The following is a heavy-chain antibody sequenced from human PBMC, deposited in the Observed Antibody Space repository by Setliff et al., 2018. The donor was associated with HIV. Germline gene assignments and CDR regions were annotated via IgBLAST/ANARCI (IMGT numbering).Heavy chain of an antibody. CDR1: GGSFSGYY. Sequence: TSGTLSLTCAVYGGSFSGYYWSWIRQSPGKGLEWIGEINHTGSTNYIPSLKSRLTMSVDTSKNQFSLKLSSVTAADTAVYYCARTRGYCSATSCYALRGSDYWGQGTLVTVSS. J-gene: IGHJ4*02. CDR2: INHTGST. D-gene: IGHD2-2*01. V-gene: IGHV4-34*01. CDR3: ARTRGYCSATSCYALRGSDY.